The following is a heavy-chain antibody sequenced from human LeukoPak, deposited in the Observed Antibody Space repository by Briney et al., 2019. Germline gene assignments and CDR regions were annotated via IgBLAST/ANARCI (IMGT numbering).Heavy chain of an antibody. CDR3: ARDPGYGRGGIDY. V-gene: IGHV4-61*02. CDR1: GGSISSGSYY. CDR2: IYTSGST. D-gene: IGHD5-18*01. Sequence: PSETLSLTCTVSGGSISSGSYYWSWIRQPAGKGLEWIGRIYTSGSTNYNPSLKSRVTISVDTSKNQFSLKLSSVTAADTAVYYYARDPGYGRGGIDYWGQGTLVTVSS. J-gene: IGHJ4*02.